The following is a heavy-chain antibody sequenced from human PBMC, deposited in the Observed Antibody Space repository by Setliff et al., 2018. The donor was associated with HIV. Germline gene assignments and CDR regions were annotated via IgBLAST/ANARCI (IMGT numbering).Heavy chain of an antibody. CDR2: FDPQDGEI. CDR1: GFTLSEVS. CDR3: AAPMYYFGIDAFDV. J-gene: IGHJ3*01. V-gene: IGHV1-24*01. Sequence: ASVKVSCKVSGFTLSEVSIHWVRQAPGKGLEWMGYFDPQDGEIVYAQNFQGRVILTEDRATDTAYMELSGLRSEDTAVYYCAAPMYYFGIDAFDVWGQGTMVTVSS. D-gene: IGHD3-10*01.